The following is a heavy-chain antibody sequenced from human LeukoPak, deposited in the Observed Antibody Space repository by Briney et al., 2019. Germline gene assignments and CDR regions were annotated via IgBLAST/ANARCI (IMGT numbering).Heavy chain of an antibody. J-gene: IGHJ4*02. CDR2: INPNSGGT. CDR3: ARDYYDSSGHGSFDY. V-gene: IGHV1-2*02. D-gene: IGHD3-22*01. Sequence: ASVKVSCKASGYTFTAYYMHWVRQAPGQGLEWMGWINPNSGGTNYAQKFQGRVTMTRDTSISTAYMELSGLRSDDTAVFYCARDYYDSSGHGSFDYWGQGTLVTVSS. CDR1: GYTFTAYY.